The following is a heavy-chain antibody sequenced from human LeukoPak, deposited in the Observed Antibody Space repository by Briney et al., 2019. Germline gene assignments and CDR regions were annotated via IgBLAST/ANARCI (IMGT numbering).Heavy chain of an antibody. CDR2: IYDSGST. V-gene: IGHV4-30-4*01. D-gene: IGHD2-15*01. Sequence: SETLSLTCTVSGASIRSGDYYWSWIRQPPGKGLEWIGYIYDSGSTYYNPSLKSRITISVDTSENRFPLKLSSVTATDTAVYYCARDCSGGSCYGAFDIWGQGTMVTVSS. J-gene: IGHJ3*02. CDR3: ARDCSGGSCYGAFDI. CDR1: GASIRSGDYY.